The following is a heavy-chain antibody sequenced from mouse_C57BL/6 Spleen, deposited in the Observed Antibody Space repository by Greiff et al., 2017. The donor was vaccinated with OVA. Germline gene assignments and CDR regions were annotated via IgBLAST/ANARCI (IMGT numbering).Heavy chain of an antibody. CDR3: ASGIYGNYVWFAY. Sequence: VQLQQSGPELVKPGASVKISCKASGYTFTDYYMNWVKQSHGKSLEWIGDINPNNGGTSYNQKFKGKATLTVDKSSSTAYMELRSLTSEDSAVYYCASGIYGNYVWFAYWGQGTLVTVSA. V-gene: IGHV1-26*01. CDR2: INPNNGGT. D-gene: IGHD2-1*01. CDR1: GYTFTDYY. J-gene: IGHJ3*01.